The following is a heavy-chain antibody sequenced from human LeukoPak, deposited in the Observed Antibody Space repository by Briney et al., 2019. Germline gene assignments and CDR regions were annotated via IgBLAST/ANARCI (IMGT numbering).Heavy chain of an antibody. CDR3: ARGTTRYTTTYYFDY. CDR2: IYYSGDT. CDR1: GTSISNYY. D-gene: IGHD2-2*02. J-gene: IGHJ4*02. V-gene: IGHV4-59*01. Sequence: SETLSLTCTVSGTSISNYYWSWIRQPPGKGLEWIGYIYYSGDTNYNPSLKSRVTMSVDKSKNHFSLTLSSLTAADTAVFYCARGTTRYTTTYYFDYWGQQTLVTVSS.